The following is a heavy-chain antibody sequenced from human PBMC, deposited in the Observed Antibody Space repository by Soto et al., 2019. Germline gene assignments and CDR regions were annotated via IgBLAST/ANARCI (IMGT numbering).Heavy chain of an antibody. V-gene: IGHV4-30-4*01. CDR2: IYYSGST. Sequence: QVQLQESGPGLVKPSQTLSLTCTVSGGSIRSGYYYWRWIRQPPGKGLELIGYIYYSGSTYYNPSLKSRVTISVDTSKNQFSLKLGAVTAADTAVYYCARERGDVGATRGWWFDPWGQGPLVTVSS. CDR1: GGSIRSGYYY. CDR3: ARERGDVGATRGWWFDP. D-gene: IGHD1-26*01. J-gene: IGHJ5*02.